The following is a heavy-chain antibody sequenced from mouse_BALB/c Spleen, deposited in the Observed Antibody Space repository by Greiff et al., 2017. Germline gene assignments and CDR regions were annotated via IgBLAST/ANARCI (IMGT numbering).Heavy chain of an antibody. CDR1: GYTFTSYW. Sequence: QVQLQQSGAELAKPGASVKMSCKASGYTFTSYWMHWVKQRPGQGLEWIGYINPSTGYTEYNQKFKDKATLTADKSSSTAYMQLSSLTSEDSAVYYCARSAVVGDFDVWGAGTTVTVSS. CDR3: ARSAVVGDFDV. J-gene: IGHJ1*01. CDR2: INPSTGYT. D-gene: IGHD1-1*01. V-gene: IGHV1-7*01.